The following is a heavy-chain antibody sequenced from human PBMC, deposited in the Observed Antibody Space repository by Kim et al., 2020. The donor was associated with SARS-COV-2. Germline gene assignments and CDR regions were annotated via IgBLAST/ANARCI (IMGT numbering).Heavy chain of an antibody. J-gene: IGHJ4*02. CDR3: AKVYGSGWTYYFDY. Sequence: YADSVKGRFTISRDNSKNTLYLQMKSLRAEDTAVYYCAKVYGSGWTYYFDYWGQGTLVTVSS. V-gene: IGHV3-23*05. D-gene: IGHD6-19*01.